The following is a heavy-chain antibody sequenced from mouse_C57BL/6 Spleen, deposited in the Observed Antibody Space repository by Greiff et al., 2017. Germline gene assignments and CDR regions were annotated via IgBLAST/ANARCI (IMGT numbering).Heavy chain of an antibody. J-gene: IGHJ2*01. D-gene: IGHD1-1*01. CDR3: ARRDYYCSFDY. CDR2: IDPSDSYT. CDR1: GYTFTSYW. Sequence: QVQLQQPGAELVMPGASVKLSCKASGYTFTSYWMHWVKQRPGQGLEWIGEIDPSDSYTNYNQKFKGKSTLTVYKSSSTAYMQISSLTSADSAVYYCARRDYYCSFDYWGQGTTLTVSS. V-gene: IGHV1-69*01.